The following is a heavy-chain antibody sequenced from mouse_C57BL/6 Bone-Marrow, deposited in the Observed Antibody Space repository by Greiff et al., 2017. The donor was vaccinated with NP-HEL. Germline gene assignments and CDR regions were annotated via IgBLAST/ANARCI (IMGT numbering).Heavy chain of an antibody. D-gene: IGHD2-5*01. CDR3: ASYSNAWFAY. CDR1: GFTFSSYG. V-gene: IGHV5-6*02. CDR2: ISSGGSYT. J-gene: IGHJ3*01. Sequence: DVMLVESGGDLVKPGGSLKLSCAASGFTFSSYGMSWVRQTPDKRLEWVATISSGGSYTYYPDSVKGRFTISRDNAKNTLYLQMSSLKSEDTAMYYCASYSNAWFAYWGQGTLVTVSA.